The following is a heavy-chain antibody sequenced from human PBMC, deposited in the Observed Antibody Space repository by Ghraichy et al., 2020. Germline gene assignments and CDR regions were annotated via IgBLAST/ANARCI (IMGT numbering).Heavy chain of an antibody. CDR3: AKGMTFQLLTRCDH. D-gene: IGHD1-20*01. Sequence: GGSLRLSCAASGFTFNTYAMTWVRQAPGKGLEWVSSITGGGAGTFYADSVKGRFTISRDNSKNTLYLQMNSLRAEDTAVYYCAKGMTFQLLTRCDHWGQGSLVTVSS. J-gene: IGHJ4*02. CDR2: ITGGGAGT. CDR1: GFTFNTYA. V-gene: IGHV3-23*01.